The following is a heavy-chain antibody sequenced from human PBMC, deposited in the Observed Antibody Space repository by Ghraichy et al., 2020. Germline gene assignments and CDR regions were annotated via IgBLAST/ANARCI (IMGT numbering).Heavy chain of an antibody. CDR1: GFTFSSYW. CDR3: ARLRGKVAVAGYDAFDI. CDR2: INSDGSST. Sequence: GESLNISCAASGFTFSSYWMHWVRQAPGKGLVWVSRINSDGSSTSYADSVKGRFTISRDNAKNTLYLQMNSLRAEDTAVYYCARLRGKVAVAGYDAFDIWGQGTMVTVSS. J-gene: IGHJ3*02. D-gene: IGHD6-19*01. V-gene: IGHV3-74*01.